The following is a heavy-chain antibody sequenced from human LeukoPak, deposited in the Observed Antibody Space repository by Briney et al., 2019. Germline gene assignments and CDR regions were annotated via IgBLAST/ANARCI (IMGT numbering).Heavy chain of an antibody. Sequence: PSETLSLTCTVSGGSISSYYWSWIRQPPGKGLEWIGYIYYSGSTNYNPSLKSRVTISVDTSKNQFSLKLSSVTAADTAVYYCARSAGIAAAGTRRWFDPWGQGTLVTVSS. V-gene: IGHV4-59*08. CDR3: ARSAGIAAAGTRRWFDP. D-gene: IGHD6-13*01. CDR2: IYYSGST. J-gene: IGHJ5*02. CDR1: GGSISSYY.